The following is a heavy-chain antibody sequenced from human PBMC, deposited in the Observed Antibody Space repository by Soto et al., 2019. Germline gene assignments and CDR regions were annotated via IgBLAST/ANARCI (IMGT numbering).Heavy chain of an antibody. CDR2: ISWDGGST. V-gene: IGHV3-43*01. CDR1: GFTFDDYT. J-gene: IGHJ6*02. CDR3: TKNNLAAATYYYYYGMDV. Sequence: EVQLVESGGVVVQPGGSLRLSCAASGFTFDDYTMHWVRQAPGKGLEWVSLISWDGGSTYYADSVKGRFTISRDNSKNSLYLQMNSLRTEDTALYYCTKNNLAAATYYYYYGMDVWGQGTTVTVSS. D-gene: IGHD6-13*01.